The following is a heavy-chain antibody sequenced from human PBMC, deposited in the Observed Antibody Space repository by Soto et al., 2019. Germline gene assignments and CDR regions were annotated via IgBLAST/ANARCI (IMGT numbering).Heavy chain of an antibody. V-gene: IGHV3-7*01. D-gene: IGHD3-3*01. CDR3: ADADFF. Sequence: GGSLRLSCAASGFSLSSSWMTWVRQPPGKGLEWVATIDNRGSHKYYGDSVKSRFTLSRDDARNTLYLQMNNLRVEDTAVYYCADADFFWGQGTLVTVSS. CDR1: GFSLSSSW. CDR2: IDNRGSHK. J-gene: IGHJ4*02.